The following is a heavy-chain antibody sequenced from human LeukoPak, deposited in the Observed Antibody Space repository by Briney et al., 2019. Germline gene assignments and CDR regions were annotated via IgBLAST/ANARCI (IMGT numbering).Heavy chain of an antibody. V-gene: IGHV4-59*08. Sequence: KPSETLSLTCSVSGASISSYYWSWIRQPPGKGLEWIGYIYYNGGTNYNPSLKSRVTISLDTSKNQFSLTLSSLTAADTAVFYCARHLQPNYFDYWGQGTLVTVSS. CDR2: IYYNGGT. D-gene: IGHD5-18*01. J-gene: IGHJ4*02. CDR1: GASISSYY. CDR3: ARHLQPNYFDY.